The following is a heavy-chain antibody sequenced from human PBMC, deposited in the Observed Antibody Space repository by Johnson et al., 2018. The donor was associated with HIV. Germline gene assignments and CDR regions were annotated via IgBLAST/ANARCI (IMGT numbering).Heavy chain of an antibody. CDR1: GFTFDDYG. Sequence: VQLVESGGGVVRPGGSLRLSCAASGFTFDDYGMSWVRQAPGKGLEWVSGINWNGGSTGYADSVKGRFTISRDNAKNSLYLKMNSLRAEDTALYYCARAYSGSYSPRSAFDIWGQGTMVTVSS. J-gene: IGHJ3*02. CDR3: ARAYSGSYSPRSAFDI. D-gene: IGHD1-26*01. V-gene: IGHV3-20*04. CDR2: INWNGGST.